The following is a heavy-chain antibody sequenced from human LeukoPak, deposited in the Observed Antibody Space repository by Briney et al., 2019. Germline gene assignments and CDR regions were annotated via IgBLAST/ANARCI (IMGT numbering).Heavy chain of an antibody. CDR3: ARDEYSYDY. Sequence: GGSLRLSCAASGFTFSSYWMSWVRQAPGKGREGVANIKQEGSEKYYVDSVEGRFTISRENAKNSLYLQMNSLRAEDTAVYYCARDEYSYDYWGQGTLVTVSS. J-gene: IGHJ4*02. D-gene: IGHD5-18*01. V-gene: IGHV3-7*01. CDR2: IKQEGSEK. CDR1: GFTFSSYW.